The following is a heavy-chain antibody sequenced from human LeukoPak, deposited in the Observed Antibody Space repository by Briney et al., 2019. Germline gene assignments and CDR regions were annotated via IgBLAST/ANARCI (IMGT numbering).Heavy chain of an antibody. CDR1: KFSFSSYE. J-gene: IGHJ3*02. CDR2: ISSSGRTI. CDR3: ARGTVIRFRAFDI. Sequence: PGGSLRLSCAASKFSFSSYEMNWVRQAPGKGLEWVSYISSSGRTIYYADSVRGRFTISRDNAKNSLYLQMNSLRDEDTAVYYCARGTVIRFRAFDIWGQGTMVTVSS. V-gene: IGHV3-48*03. D-gene: IGHD4-17*01.